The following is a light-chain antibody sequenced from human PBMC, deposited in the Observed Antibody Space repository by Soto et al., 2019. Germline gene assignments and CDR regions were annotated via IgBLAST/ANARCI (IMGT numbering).Light chain of an antibody. J-gene: IGLJ2*01. CDR2: DVS. V-gene: IGLV2-14*03. CDR1: SSDVGDYNY. CDR3: SSYTTTNAVL. Sequence: QSALTQPASVSGSPGQSITISCTEASSDVGDYNYVSWYQQHPGKAPKLMIYDVSYRPSGVSIRFSGSKSGNTASLTISGLQAEDEADYYCSSYTTTNAVLFGGGTKVTVL.